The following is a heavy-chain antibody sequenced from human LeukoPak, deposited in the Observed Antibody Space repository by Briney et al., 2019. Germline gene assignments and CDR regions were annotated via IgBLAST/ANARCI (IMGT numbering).Heavy chain of an antibody. CDR3: ATVGYSYGAFDY. J-gene: IGHJ4*02. V-gene: IGHV1-24*01. CDR2: FDREDGET. CDR1: GYTLTEIS. Sequence: ASVKVSCKVSGYTLTEISLHWVRQAPGKGLEWMGGFDREDGETMYAQKFQGRVTMTEDTSTDTAFMEHSSLRSEDTAVYYCATVGYSYGAFDYWGQRTLVIVSS. D-gene: IGHD5-18*01.